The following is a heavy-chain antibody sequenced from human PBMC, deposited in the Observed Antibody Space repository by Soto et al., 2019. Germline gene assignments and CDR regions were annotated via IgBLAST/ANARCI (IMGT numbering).Heavy chain of an antibody. CDR1: GFIFSTYG. Sequence: QVNLVESGGGVVQPGRSLRLSCAASGFIFSTYGMHWVRQAPGKGLEWGAVISYDGSNKYYADSVKGRFTISRDKSQNTVYLQMNSLRGEDSAVYYCAKDGKVSGSGTYHIDYWGQGTLVTVSS. CDR3: AKDGKVSGSGTYHIDY. D-gene: IGHD3-10*01. V-gene: IGHV3-30*18. CDR2: ISYDGSNK. J-gene: IGHJ4*02.